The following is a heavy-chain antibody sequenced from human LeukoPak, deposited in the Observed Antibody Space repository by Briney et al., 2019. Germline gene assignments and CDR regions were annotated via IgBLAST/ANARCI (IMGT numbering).Heavy chain of an antibody. CDR2: INPSGGYT. J-gene: IGHJ4*02. CDR1: GYTFTIYY. CDR3: ARIIAVASAANAFDY. V-gene: IGHV1-46*01. D-gene: IGHD6-19*01. Sequence: ASVTVSCKASGYTFTIYYIHWVRQAPGQGLEWMGIINPSGGYTSYAQKFQGRVTMTRDTSTSTVYMELSSLRSEDTAVYYCARIIAVASAANAFDYWGQGTLVTVSS.